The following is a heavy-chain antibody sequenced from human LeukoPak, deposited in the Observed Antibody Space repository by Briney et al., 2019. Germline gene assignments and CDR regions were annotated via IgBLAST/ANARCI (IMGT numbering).Heavy chain of an antibody. J-gene: IGHJ4*02. CDR2: IIPILGIA. D-gene: IGHD4-17*01. CDR3: ARAWTTVTTPLDY. Sequence: EAPVKVSCKASGGTFSSYAISWVRQAPGQGLEWMGRIIPILGIANYAQKFQGRVTITADKSTSTAYMELSSLRSEDTAVYYCARAWTTVTTPLDYWGQGTLVTVSS. CDR1: GGTFSSYA. V-gene: IGHV1-69*04.